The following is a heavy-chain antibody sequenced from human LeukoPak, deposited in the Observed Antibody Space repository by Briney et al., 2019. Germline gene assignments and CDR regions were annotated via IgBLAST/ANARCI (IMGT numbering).Heavy chain of an antibody. CDR2: INPNSGGT. CDR3: ARYYYMDV. V-gene: IGHV1-2*02. J-gene: IGHJ6*03. CDR1: GYTFTSYD. Sequence: ASVKVSCKASGYTFTSYDINWVRQAPGQGLEWMGWINPNSGGTNYAQKFQGRVTMTRNTSISTAYMELSRLRSDDTAVYYCARYYYMDVWGKGTTVTVSS.